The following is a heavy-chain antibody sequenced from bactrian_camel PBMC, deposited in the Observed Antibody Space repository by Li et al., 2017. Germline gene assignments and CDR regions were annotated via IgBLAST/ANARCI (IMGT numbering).Heavy chain of an antibody. CDR2: IRNWGNSP. Sequence: DVQLVESGGGLVQPGGSLRLSCTTSGFLFTNYDMSWVRQAPGKGLEWVSSIRNWGNSPIYADSVKGRFTISRDNAENTLYLQMNILKIDDAAVYYCALGFLADLGFWGQGTQVTVS. V-gene: IGHV3S40*01. J-gene: IGHJ6*01. D-gene: IGHD1*01. CDR3: ALGFLADLGF. CDR1: GFLFTNYD.